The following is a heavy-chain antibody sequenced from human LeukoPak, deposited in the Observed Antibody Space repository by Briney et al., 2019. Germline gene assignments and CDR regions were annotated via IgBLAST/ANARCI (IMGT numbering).Heavy chain of an antibody. V-gene: IGHV4-39*01. D-gene: IGHD3-3*01. Sequence: PSETLSLTCSVSGRSISSTSYYWDWIRQPPGKGLEWIGTVFYTGTTYYNPSLKSRVTISVDTSNNQFSLKLSSVTAADTALYYCARQVLLAFGYWGQGALVTVSS. CDR2: VFYTGTT. CDR3: ARQVLLAFGY. CDR1: GRSISSTSYY. J-gene: IGHJ4*02.